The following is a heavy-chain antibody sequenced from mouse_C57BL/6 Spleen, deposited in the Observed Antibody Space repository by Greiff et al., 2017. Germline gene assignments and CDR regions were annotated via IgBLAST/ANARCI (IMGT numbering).Heavy chain of an antibody. J-gene: IGHJ2*01. CDR3: ARDHSSFDY. CDR2: IRNRANGYTT. Sequence: EVKLVESGGGLVQPGGSLSISCAASGFTFTDYYMSWVRQPPGKALEWLGFIRNRANGYTTEYSASVKGRFTISRDNSQSILYLQMNALGAEDSATYYYARDHSSFDYWGQGTTLTVSS. CDR1: GFTFTDYY. V-gene: IGHV7-3*01.